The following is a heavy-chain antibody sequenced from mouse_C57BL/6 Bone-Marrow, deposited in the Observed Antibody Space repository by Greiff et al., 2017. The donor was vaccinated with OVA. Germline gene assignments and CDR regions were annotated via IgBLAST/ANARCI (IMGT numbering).Heavy chain of an antibody. V-gene: IGHV1-26*01. D-gene: IGHD4-1*02. CDR3: ARYLNWYWYFDV. Sequence: VQLKQSGPELVKPGASVKISCKASGYTFTDYYMNWVKQSHGKSLEWIGDINPNNGGTSYNQKFKGKATLTVDKSSSTAYMELRSLTSEDSAVYYCARYLNWYWYFDVWGTGTTVTVSS. CDR2: INPNNGGT. J-gene: IGHJ1*03. CDR1: GYTFTDYY.